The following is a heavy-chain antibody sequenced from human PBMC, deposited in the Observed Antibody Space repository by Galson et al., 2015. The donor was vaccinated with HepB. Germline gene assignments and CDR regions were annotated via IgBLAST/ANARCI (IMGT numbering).Heavy chain of an antibody. J-gene: IGHJ4*02. CDR2: ISGDGGST. CDR1: GFTFRKYP. Sequence: SLRLSCAASGFTFRKYPMHWVRQAPGKGLEYVSVISGDGGSTYYADSVKGRFTISRDNSKNMLYLQMSSLNSEDTAIYYCVKMGMVVADTETDFWGQGTLVIASS. D-gene: IGHD3-16*01. V-gene: IGHV3-64D*06. CDR3: VKMGMVVADTETDF.